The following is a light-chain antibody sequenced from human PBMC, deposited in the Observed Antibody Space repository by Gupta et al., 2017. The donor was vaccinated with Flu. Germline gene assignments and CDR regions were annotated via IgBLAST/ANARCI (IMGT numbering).Light chain of an antibody. Sequence: QSALTQPASVSGSPGQSITIPCTGTSSDVGGYNYVSWYQQRPDQAPKLMIYEVSDRPSGVSNRFSGSKSGNTASLTISGLQTEDEADYYCSSFTSSSTVLFGGGTKLTVL. V-gene: IGLV2-14*01. CDR3: SSFTSSSTVL. CDR1: SSDVGGYNY. CDR2: EVS. J-gene: IGLJ2*01.